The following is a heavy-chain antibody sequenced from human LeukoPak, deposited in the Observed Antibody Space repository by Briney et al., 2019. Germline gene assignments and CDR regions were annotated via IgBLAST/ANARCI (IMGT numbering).Heavy chain of an antibody. CDR3: ARDYCSSTSCLFDY. CDR2: INPNTGGT. J-gene: IGHJ4*02. CDR1: GYTFTGYH. D-gene: IGHD2-2*01. V-gene: IGHV1-2*06. Sequence: ASVKVSCRASGYTFTGYHMHWVRQAPGQGLEWMGRINPNTGGTDYAQKFQGRVTMTRDTSISTAYMDLSRLRSDDTAVYYCARDYCSSTSCLFDYWGQGTLVTVSS.